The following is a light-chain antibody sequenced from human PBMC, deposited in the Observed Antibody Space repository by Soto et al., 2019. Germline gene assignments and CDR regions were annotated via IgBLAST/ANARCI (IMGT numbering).Light chain of an antibody. CDR2: AAS. CDR3: QQSFSAPWT. J-gene: IGKJ1*01. V-gene: IGKV1-39*01. Sequence: DIQMTQSPSSLSASVGDRVTITCRASQSISSYLNWYQQKPGTVPKLLIYAASSLQGGVPSRFSGSGSGTDFTLTISSLQPEDFATYYCQQSFSAPWTFGQGTKVEIK. CDR1: QSISSY.